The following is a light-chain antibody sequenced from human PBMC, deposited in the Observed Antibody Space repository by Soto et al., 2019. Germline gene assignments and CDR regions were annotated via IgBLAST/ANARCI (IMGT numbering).Light chain of an antibody. CDR1: NIGSKR. J-gene: IGLJ2*01. CDR2: DDS. CDR3: QVWDSSSDLVV. Sequence: SYELTQPPSVSVAPGQTARITCGGNNIGSKRVHWYQQKPGQAPVLAVYDDSDRPSGIPERFSGSNSGNTATLTISRVEAGDEADYYCQVWDSSSDLVVFGGGTKLTVL. V-gene: IGLV3-21*02.